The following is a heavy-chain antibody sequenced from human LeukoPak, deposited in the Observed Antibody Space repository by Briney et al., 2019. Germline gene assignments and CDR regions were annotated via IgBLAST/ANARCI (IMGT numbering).Heavy chain of an antibody. CDR2: IYSDDST. J-gene: IGHJ4*02. CDR3: ANSPHGSGSYSY. CDR1: GFTVSSNY. Sequence: GGSLRLSCAASGFTVSSNYMSWVRQAPGKGLEWVSLIYSDDSTYYADSVKGRFTISRDNSKNTLYLQMNSLRAEDTAVYYCANSPHGSGSYSYWGQGTLVTVSS. V-gene: IGHV3-66*01. D-gene: IGHD3-10*01.